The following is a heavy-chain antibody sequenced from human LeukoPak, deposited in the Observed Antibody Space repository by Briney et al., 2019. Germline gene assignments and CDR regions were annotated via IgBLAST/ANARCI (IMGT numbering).Heavy chain of an antibody. D-gene: IGHD3-22*01. J-gene: IGHJ4*02. CDR2: IYYSGST. Sequence: SETLSLTCTVSGGSIRGYYWSWIRQPPGKGLEWIGYIYYSGSTNYNPSLKSRVTISVDTSKNQFSLKLSSVTAADTAVYYCARGGVGWYYYDSSGYYARLPSDYWGQGTLVTVSS. CDR3: ARGGVGWYYYDSSGYYARLPSDY. V-gene: IGHV4-59*12. CDR1: GGSIRGYY.